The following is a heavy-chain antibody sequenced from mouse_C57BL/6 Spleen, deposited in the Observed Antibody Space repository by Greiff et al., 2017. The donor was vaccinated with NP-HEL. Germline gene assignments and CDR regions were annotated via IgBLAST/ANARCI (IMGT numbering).Heavy chain of an antibody. V-gene: IGHV5-17*01. CDR2: ISSGSSTI. D-gene: IGHD1-1*01. Sequence: DVQLVESGGGLVKPGGSLKLSCAASGFTFSDYGMHWVRQAPEKGLEWVAYISSGSSTIYYADTVKGRFTISRDNAKNTLFLQMTSLRSEDTAMYYCARRDYGSSYLFDYWGQGTTLTVSS. CDR3: ARRDYGSSYLFDY. CDR1: GFTFSDYG. J-gene: IGHJ2*01.